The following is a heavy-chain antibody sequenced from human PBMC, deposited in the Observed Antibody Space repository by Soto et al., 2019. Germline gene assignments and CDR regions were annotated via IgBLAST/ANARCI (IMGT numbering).Heavy chain of an antibody. J-gene: IGHJ6*03. V-gene: IGHV4-34*01. CDR2: INHSGST. CDR1: GGSFSGYY. CDR3: ARYGGRRSGYYYYYMDV. D-gene: IGHD2-15*01. Sequence: SETLSLTCAVYGGSFSGYYWSWIRQPPGKGLEWIGEINHSGSTNYNPSLKSRVTISVDTSKNQFSLKLSSVTAADTAVYYCARYGGRRSGYYYYYMDVWGKGTTVTVSS.